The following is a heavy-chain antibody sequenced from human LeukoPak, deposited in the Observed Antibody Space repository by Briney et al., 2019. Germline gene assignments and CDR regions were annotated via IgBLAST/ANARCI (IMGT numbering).Heavy chain of an antibody. CDR1: GFAFSNYG. D-gene: IGHD3-22*01. CDR3: ARDYYDSSGVFDY. Sequence: PGGSLRLSCAASGFAFSNYGLHWVRQAPGKGLEWVAFIQYDGSNKFHTDSVKGRFTISRDNSKNTLFLQMNSLRAEDTAVYYCARDYYDSSGVFDYWGQGTLVTVSS. V-gene: IGHV3-30*02. CDR2: IQYDGSNK. J-gene: IGHJ4*02.